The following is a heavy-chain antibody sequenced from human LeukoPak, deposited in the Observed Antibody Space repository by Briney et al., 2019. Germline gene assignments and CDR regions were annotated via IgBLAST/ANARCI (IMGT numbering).Heavy chain of an antibody. J-gene: IGHJ6*02. CDR2: IYYSGST. Sequence: SETLSLTCTVSGGSTSSGDYYWSWIRQPPGKGLEWIGYIYYSGSTYYNPSLKSRVTISVDTSKNQFSLKLSSVTAADTAVHYCASSRITMVRGVIIGGYYYGMDVWGQGTTVTVSS. V-gene: IGHV4-30-4*01. CDR3: ASSRITMVRGVIIGGYYYGMDV. D-gene: IGHD3-10*01. CDR1: GGSTSSGDYY.